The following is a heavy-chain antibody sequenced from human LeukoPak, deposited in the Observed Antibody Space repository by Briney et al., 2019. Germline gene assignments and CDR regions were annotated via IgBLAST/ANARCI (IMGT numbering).Heavy chain of an antibody. Sequence: ASETLSLTCAVYGGSFSGYYWSWIRQPPGEGLEWIGEINHSGSTNYNPSLKSRVTISVDTSKNQFSLKLSSVTAADTAVYYCARGHITIFGVVIKEGMDVWGKGTTVTVSS. CDR3: ARGHITIFGVVIKEGMDV. CDR2: INHSGST. J-gene: IGHJ6*03. CDR1: GGSFSGYY. D-gene: IGHD3-3*01. V-gene: IGHV4-34*01.